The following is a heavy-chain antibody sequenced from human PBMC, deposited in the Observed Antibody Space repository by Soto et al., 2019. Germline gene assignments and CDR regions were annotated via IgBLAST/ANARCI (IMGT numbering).Heavy chain of an antibody. J-gene: IGHJ5*02. CDR2: MNPNGGNA. CDR3: ARGQSRIYGRAQDNWFDP. Sequence: QVQLVQSGAEVKKPGASVKVSCKASGYTFINYDINWVRQATGQGLEWMGWMNPNGGNAVYAQKFQGRVTMTTDTYISTAYMELSSLRSEDTAVYYCARGQSRIYGRAQDNWFDPWGQGTLVTVSS. CDR1: GYTFINYD. D-gene: IGHD4-17*01. V-gene: IGHV1-8*01.